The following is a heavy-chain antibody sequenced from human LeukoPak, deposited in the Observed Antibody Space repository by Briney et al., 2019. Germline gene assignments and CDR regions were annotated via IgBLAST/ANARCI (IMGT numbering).Heavy chain of an antibody. CDR2: ISYDGSNK. D-gene: IGHD6-13*01. CDR1: GFTFSSYA. V-gene: IGHV3-30-3*01. Sequence: GGSLRLSCAASGFTFSSYAMHWDRQAPGKGLEWVAVISYDGSNKYYADSVKGRFTISRDNSKNTLYLQMNSLRAEDTAVYYCARLPLAAAGNDYWGQGTLVTVSS. CDR3: ARLPLAAAGNDY. J-gene: IGHJ4*02.